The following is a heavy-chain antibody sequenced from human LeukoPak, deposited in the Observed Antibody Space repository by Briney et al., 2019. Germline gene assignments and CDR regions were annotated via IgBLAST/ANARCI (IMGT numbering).Heavy chain of an antibody. D-gene: IGHD2-15*01. V-gene: IGHV4-59*01. J-gene: IGHJ4*02. CDR3: ARGTVVAATYYFDY. CDR1: GGSISSYY. CDR2: IYYSGST. Sequence: SETLSLTCTVSGGSISSYYWSWIRQTPGKGLEWIGYIYYSGSTNYNPSLKSRVTISVDTSKNQFSLKLSSVTAADTAVYYCARGTVVAATYYFDYWGQGTLVTVSS.